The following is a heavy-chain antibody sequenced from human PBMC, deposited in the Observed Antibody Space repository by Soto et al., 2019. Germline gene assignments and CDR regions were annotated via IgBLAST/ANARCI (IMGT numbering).Heavy chain of an antibody. V-gene: IGHV3-21*01. CDR2: ISSSSSYI. J-gene: IGHJ5*02. D-gene: IGHD6-13*01. CDR3: AIRQQPDIPFDP. CDR1: GFTFSSYS. Sequence: PGGSLRLSCAASGFTFSSYSMNWVRQAPGKGLEWVSSISSSSSYIYYADSVKGRFTISRDNAKNSLYLQMSSLRAEDTAVYYCAIRQQPDIPFDPWGQGTLVTVSS.